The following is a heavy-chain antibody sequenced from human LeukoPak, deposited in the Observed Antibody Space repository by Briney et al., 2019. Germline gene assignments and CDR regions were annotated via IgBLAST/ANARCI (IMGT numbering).Heavy chain of an antibody. CDR1: GFTFSSYS. CDR2: ISSSSSYI. J-gene: IGHJ4*02. V-gene: IGHV3-21*01. CDR3: ARNYYGSSGYYHGVLDY. D-gene: IGHD3-22*01. Sequence: GGSLRLSCAASGFTFSSYSMNWVRQAPGKGLEWVSSISSSSSYIYYADSVKGRFTISRDNAKNSLYLQMNSLRAEDTAVYYCARNYYGSSGYYHGVLDYWGQGTLVTVPS.